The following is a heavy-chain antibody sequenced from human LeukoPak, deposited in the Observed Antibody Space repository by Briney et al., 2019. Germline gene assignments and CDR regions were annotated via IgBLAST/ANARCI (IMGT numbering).Heavy chain of an antibody. J-gene: IGHJ3*02. V-gene: IGHV4-61*01. Sequence: SETLSLTCTVSGGSISSGSYYWSWIRQPPGKGLEWIGYIYYSGSTNYNPSLKSRVTISVDTSKNQFSLKLSSVTAADTAVYYCARDMETYYDILTGPTGVFDIWGQGTMVTVSS. CDR3: ARDMETYYDILTGPTGVFDI. CDR2: IYYSGST. CDR1: GGSISSGSYY. D-gene: IGHD3-9*01.